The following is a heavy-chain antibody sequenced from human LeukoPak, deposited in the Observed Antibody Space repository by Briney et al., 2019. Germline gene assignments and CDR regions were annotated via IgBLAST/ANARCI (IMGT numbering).Heavy chain of an antibody. CDR1: GFTFSSYA. CDR3: ARNYGDYGLFRY. J-gene: IGHJ4*02. Sequence: GGSLRLSCAASGFTFSSYAMSWVRQAPGKGMEWVSAISGSGGSTYYADSVKGRFTISRDNSKNTLYLQMDSLRAEDTAVYYCARNYGDYGLFRYWGQGTLVTVSS. CDR2: ISGSGGST. D-gene: IGHD4-17*01. V-gene: IGHV3-23*01.